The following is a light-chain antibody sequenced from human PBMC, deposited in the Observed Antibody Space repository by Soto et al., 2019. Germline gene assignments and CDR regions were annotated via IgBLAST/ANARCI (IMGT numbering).Light chain of an antibody. V-gene: IGLV1-40*01. CDR1: NSNIGAGMD. CDR2: ANI. Sequence: QTVVTQPPSVSGAPGQRVIISCTGSNSNIGAGMDVHWYQHLPGTAPKLLIFANINRPSGVPDRFSGSKSGTSASLAITGLQPEDEAIYYCQSYDNNLTVFGGGTKLTVL. CDR3: QSYDNNLTV. J-gene: IGLJ2*01.